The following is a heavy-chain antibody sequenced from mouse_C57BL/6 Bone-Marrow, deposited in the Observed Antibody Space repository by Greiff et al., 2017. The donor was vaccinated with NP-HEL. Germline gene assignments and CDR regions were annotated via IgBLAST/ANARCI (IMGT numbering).Heavy chain of an antibody. CDR1: GFNIKNTY. V-gene: IGHV14-3*01. Sequence: VQLQQSVAELVRPGASVKLSCTASGFNIKNTYMPWVKQRPEQGLEWIGRIDPANGNTKYAPKFQGKATIPADTSSNTAYLQLSSLTSEDTAIYYCASNYYGSSRGVRYYAMDYWGQGTSVTVSS. J-gene: IGHJ4*01. D-gene: IGHD1-1*01. CDR3: ASNYYGSSRGVRYYAMDY. CDR2: IDPANGNT.